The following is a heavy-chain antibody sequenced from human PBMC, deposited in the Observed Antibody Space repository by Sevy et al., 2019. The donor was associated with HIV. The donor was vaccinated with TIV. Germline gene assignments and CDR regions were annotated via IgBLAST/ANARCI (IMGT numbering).Heavy chain of an antibody. V-gene: IGHV1-8*01. Sequence: ASVKVSCKASGYTFTSYDINWVRQATGQGLEWMGWMNPNSGNTGYAQKFQGRVTMTRNTSIGTAYMELSSLRSEDTAVYYCASYSSGWYPFYYGMDVWGQGTTVTVSS. CDR3: ASYSSGWYPFYYGMDV. CDR2: MNPNSGNT. CDR1: GYTFTSYD. J-gene: IGHJ6*02. D-gene: IGHD6-19*01.